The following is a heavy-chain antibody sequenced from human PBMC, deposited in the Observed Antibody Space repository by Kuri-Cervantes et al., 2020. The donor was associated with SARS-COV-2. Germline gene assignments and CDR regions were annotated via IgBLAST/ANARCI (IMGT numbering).Heavy chain of an antibody. CDR1: GYTFSSYA. J-gene: IGHJ3*02. CDR3: AREVGYCDSGRCYGLDAFDI. Sequence: ASVKVSCKASGYTFSSYAFHWVRQAPGQGLEWMGWINTATGNTHYSQKFQGRVTITRDTAASTEYMDLNSLRSEDTAVYYCAREVGYCDSGRCYGLDAFDIWGQGTMVTVSS. V-gene: IGHV1-3*04. D-gene: IGHD2-2*01. CDR2: INTATGNT.